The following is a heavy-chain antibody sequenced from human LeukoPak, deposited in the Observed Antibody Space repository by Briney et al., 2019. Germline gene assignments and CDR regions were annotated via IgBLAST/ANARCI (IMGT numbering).Heavy chain of an antibody. Sequence: GGSLRLSCAASGFTFSDYYMSWIRQAPGKGLERVSYISSSGSTIYYADSVKGRFTISRDNSKNTLYLQMNSLRAEDTAVYYCAREELYFDWFKGYYYGMDVWGQGTTVAVSS. D-gene: IGHD3-9*01. CDR1: GFTFSDYY. V-gene: IGHV3-11*04. J-gene: IGHJ6*02. CDR3: AREELYFDWFKGYYYGMDV. CDR2: ISSSGSTI.